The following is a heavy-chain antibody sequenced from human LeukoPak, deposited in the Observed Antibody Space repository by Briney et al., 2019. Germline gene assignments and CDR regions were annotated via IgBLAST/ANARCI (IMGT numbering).Heavy chain of an antibody. CDR1: GGSISSSSYY. CDR2: IYYSGST. Sequence: PSETLSLTCTVSGGSISSSSYYWGWIRQPPGKGLEWIGSIYYSGSTYHNPSLKSRVTISVDTSKNQISLKVRSATAADTAVYYCARTTEDCSSTSCYQYWFDPWGQGTLVTVSS. V-gene: IGHV4-39*07. CDR3: ARTTEDCSSTSCYQYWFDP. J-gene: IGHJ5*02. D-gene: IGHD2-2*01.